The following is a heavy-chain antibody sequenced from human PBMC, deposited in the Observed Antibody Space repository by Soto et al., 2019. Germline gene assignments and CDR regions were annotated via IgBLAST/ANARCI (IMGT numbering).Heavy chain of an antibody. J-gene: IGHJ6*03. Sequence: GGSLRLSCAASGFTFSSYAMSWVRQAPGKGLEWVSAISGSGGSTYYADSVKGRFTISRDNSKNTLYLQMNSLRAEDTAVYYCAKDQGDGYSSSWYNSWYMDVWGKGTTVTVSS. D-gene: IGHD6-13*01. V-gene: IGHV3-23*01. CDR3: AKDQGDGYSSSWYNSWYMDV. CDR2: ISGSGGST. CDR1: GFTFSSYA.